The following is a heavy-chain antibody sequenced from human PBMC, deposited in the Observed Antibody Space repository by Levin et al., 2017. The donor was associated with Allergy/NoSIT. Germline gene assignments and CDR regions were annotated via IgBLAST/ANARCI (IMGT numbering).Heavy chain of an antibody. V-gene: IGHV3-30*18. J-gene: IGHJ4*02. CDR2: ISYDGSNK. D-gene: IGHD5-12*01. Sequence: GESLKISCAASGFTFSSYGMHWVRQAPGKGLEWVAVISYDGSNKYYADSVKGRFTISRDNSKNTLYLQMNSLRAEDTAVYYCAKDSHSGYDSTFDYWGQGTLVTVSS. CDR1: GFTFSSYG. CDR3: AKDSHSGYDSTFDY.